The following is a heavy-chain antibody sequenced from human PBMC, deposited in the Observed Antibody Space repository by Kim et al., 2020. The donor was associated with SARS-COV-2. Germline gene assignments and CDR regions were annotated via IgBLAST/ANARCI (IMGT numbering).Heavy chain of an antibody. CDR3: ARAPAPRRTWFDP. J-gene: IGHJ5*02. V-gene: IGHV7-4-1*02. Sequence: YAQGFTGRFVFSLDTSVSTAYLQISSLKAEDTAVYYCARAPAPRRTWFDPWGQGTLVTVSS.